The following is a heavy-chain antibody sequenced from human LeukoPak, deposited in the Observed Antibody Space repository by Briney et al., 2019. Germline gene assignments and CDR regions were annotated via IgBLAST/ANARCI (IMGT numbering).Heavy chain of an antibody. Sequence: SETLSLTCTVSGGSINNYYWSWIRQPPGKGVEWIGYIYYSGSTNYNPSLKSRVTISVDTSKNQFSLKLSSVTAADTAVYYCASLSRFGEFFGYWGQGTLVTVSS. CDR3: ASLSRFGEFFGY. D-gene: IGHD3-10*01. V-gene: IGHV4-59*01. CDR1: GGSINNYY. CDR2: IYYSGST. J-gene: IGHJ4*02.